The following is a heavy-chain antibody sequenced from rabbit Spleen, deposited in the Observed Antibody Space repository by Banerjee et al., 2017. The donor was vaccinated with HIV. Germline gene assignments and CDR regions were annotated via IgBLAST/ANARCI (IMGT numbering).Heavy chain of an antibody. D-gene: IGHD8-1*01. J-gene: IGHJ6*01. V-gene: IGHV1S45*01. Sequence: QQQLVESGGGLVKPGASLTLTCTASGFSLNNNYWICWVRQAPGKGLEWIVCIDTGSSGFTYFASWAKGRFAISKTSSTTVTLQMTSLTAADTATYFCARDTGSSFSSYGMDLWGPGTLVTVS. CDR2: IDTGSSGFT. CDR1: GFSLNNNYW. CDR3: ARDTGSSFSSYGMDL.